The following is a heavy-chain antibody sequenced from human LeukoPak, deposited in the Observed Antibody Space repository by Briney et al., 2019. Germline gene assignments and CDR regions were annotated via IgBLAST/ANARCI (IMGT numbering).Heavy chain of an antibody. CDR1: GFTFSSYS. Sequence: PGGSLRLSCAASGFTFSSYSMNWVRQAPGKGLEWVSCISSTRTYIYYADSVKGRFTISRDNAKNSLYLQMNSLRAEDTAVYYCARGRGSSYYYYYYMDVWGKGTTVTVSS. J-gene: IGHJ6*03. D-gene: IGHD6-13*01. CDR3: ARGRGSSYYYYYYMDV. V-gene: IGHV3-21*01. CDR2: ISSTRTYI.